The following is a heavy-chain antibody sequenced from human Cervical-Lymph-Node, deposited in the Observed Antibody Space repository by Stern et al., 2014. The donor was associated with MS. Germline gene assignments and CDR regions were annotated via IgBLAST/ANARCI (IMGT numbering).Heavy chain of an antibody. D-gene: IGHD5-18*01. CDR2: INWNSNNI. V-gene: IGHV3-9*01. CDR1: GFTFDDFA. Sequence: EVHLVESGGGLVQPGRSLRLSCAASGFTFDDFAMHWVRQTPGKGLEWVAGINWNSNNIDYVDSVRGRFTISRDNAKNSLYLQMNSLRAEDTALYYCAKDRYSYGRYYFDYWGQGILVTVSS. J-gene: IGHJ4*02. CDR3: AKDRYSYGRYYFDY.